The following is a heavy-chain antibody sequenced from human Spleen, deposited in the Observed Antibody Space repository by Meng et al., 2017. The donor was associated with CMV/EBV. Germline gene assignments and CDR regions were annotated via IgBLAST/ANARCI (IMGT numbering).Heavy chain of an antibody. CDR1: GGSISSSSYY. Sequence: GSLRLSCTVSGGSISSSSYYWGWIRQPPGKGLEWIGSMYYSGSPYYNPSLKSRVTISVDTSKNHFSLKLSSVTAADTAVYYCATDPTPKGYWGQGTLVTVSS. V-gene: IGHV4-39*07. CDR2: MYYSGSP. CDR3: ATDPTPKGY. J-gene: IGHJ4*02.